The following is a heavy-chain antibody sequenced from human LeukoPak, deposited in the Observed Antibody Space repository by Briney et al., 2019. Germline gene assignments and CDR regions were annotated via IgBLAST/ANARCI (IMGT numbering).Heavy chain of an antibody. CDR2: INQDGSEI. D-gene: IGHD3-22*01. V-gene: IGHV3-7*01. CDR3: ARDQGRLIVVGTTIWFLVL. J-gene: IGHJ2*01. CDR1: GFTFSNYW. Sequence: TGGSLRLSCAASGFTFSNYWMSWVRQAPGKGLEWLANINQDGSEIYYVDSVKGRFTISRDNGKNSLYLQINSLRADDTAVYYCARDQGRLIVVGTTIWFLVLWGRGTLVTVSS.